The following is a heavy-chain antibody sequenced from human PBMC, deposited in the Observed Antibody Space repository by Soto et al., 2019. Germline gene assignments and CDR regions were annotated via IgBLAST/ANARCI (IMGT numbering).Heavy chain of an antibody. CDR1: GYSFTSYW. Sequence: HGESLKISCKGSGYSFTSYWISWLRQMPGKGLEWMGRIDPSDSYTNYSPSFQCHVTISADKSISNAYLQWSSLKASDTAMYYCARLRRFVGYCSSTSCYPGGWYYGMEVWGQGTTVTVSS. CDR3: ARLRRFVGYCSSTSCYPGGWYYGMEV. V-gene: IGHV5-10-1*01. CDR2: IDPSDSYT. D-gene: IGHD2-2*01. J-gene: IGHJ6*02.